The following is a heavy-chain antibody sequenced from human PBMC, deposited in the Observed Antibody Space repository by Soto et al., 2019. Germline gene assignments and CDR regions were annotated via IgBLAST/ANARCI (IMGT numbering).Heavy chain of an antibody. V-gene: IGHV4-59*08. Sequence: SETLSLTCTVSGGSISSYYWSWIRQPPGKGLEWIGYIYYSGSTYYNPSLKSRVTISVDTSKNQFSLKLSSVTAADTAVYYCARGPLAETYYYDSSGYARWSFDYWGQGTLVTVSS. CDR2: IYYSGST. CDR1: GGSISSYY. CDR3: ARGPLAETYYYDSSGYARWSFDY. D-gene: IGHD3-22*01. J-gene: IGHJ4*02.